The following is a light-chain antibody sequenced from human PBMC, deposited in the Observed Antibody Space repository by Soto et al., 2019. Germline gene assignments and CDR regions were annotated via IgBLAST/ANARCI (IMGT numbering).Light chain of an antibody. CDR1: QSVSSH. V-gene: IGKV3-11*01. J-gene: IGKJ1*01. CDR2: DTS. Sequence: EIVLTQSPVTLSLSPGERATLSCRASQSVSSHLVWYQQKPGQAPRLLIYDTSNRATGIPARFSGSASGTDFIRTISSLEPEDFAVYYCQHRSNWPPTWTFGQGTKVEIK. CDR3: QHRSNWPPTWT.